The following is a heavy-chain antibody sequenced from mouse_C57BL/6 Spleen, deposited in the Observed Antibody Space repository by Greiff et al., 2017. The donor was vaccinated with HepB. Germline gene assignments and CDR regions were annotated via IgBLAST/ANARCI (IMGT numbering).Heavy chain of an antibody. D-gene: IGHD3-2*02. CDR2: IYPGDGDT. CDR3: ARPSGGAGDVAWFAY. CDR1: GYAFSSSW. Sequence: QVQLQQSGPELVKPGASVKISCKASGYAFSSSWMNWVKQRPGKGLEWLGRIYPGDGDTNYNGKFKGKATMTADKSSSTAYMQLNSLTSKDSAVYFCARPSGGAGDVAWFAYWGQGTLVTVSA. J-gene: IGHJ3*01. V-gene: IGHV1-82*01.